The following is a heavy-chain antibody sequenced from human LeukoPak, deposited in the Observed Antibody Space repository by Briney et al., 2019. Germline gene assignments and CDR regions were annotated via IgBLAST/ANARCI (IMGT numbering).Heavy chain of an antibody. CDR2: ISGSGGST. V-gene: IGHV3-23*01. D-gene: IGHD1-26*01. Sequence: GGSLTLSCAASGFTFSSYAMSWVRQAPGRGLEWVSAISGSGGSTYYADSVKGRFTSSRDNSKNTLYLQMNSLRAEETAVYYCAKRELPHFYFYYGMDVWGQGTTVTVSS. CDR3: AKRELPHFYFYYGMDV. J-gene: IGHJ6*02. CDR1: GFTFSSYA.